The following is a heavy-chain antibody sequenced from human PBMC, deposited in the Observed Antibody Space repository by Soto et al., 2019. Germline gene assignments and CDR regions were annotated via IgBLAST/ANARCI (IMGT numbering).Heavy chain of an antibody. CDR1: GYTLASCA. CDR3: ARDRGRGYSGNGDYYYGMDV. V-gene: IGHV1-18*01. Sequence: SVKVPCEASGYTLASCARSSVRQSPEQRLEWMGWISAYNGNTNYAQKLQGRVTMTTDTSTSTAYMELRSLRSDDTAVYYCARDRGRGYSGNGDYYYGMDVWRQGTTVTVSS. CDR2: ISAYNGNT. D-gene: IGHD5-12*01. J-gene: IGHJ6*02.